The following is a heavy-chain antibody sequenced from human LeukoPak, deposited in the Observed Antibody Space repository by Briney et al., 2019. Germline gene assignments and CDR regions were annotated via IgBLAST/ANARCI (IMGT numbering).Heavy chain of an antibody. Sequence: ASVKVSCKASGSTFTVYYMHWVRQAPGQGLEWMGWIDPNSGGTNYAQKFQGRVTMTRETSISTAYMELSRLRSDDTAVYYCARVYGDQLLNWFDPWGQGTLVTVSS. D-gene: IGHD4-17*01. CDR2: IDPNSGGT. V-gene: IGHV1-2*02. CDR3: ARVYGDQLLNWFDP. J-gene: IGHJ5*02. CDR1: GSTFTVYY.